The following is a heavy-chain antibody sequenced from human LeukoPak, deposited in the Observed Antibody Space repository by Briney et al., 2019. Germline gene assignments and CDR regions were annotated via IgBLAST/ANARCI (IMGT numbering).Heavy chain of an antibody. CDR3: TRRDDSGSFPSY. Sequence: GESLKISCKGSGYSFTRYWIAWVRQMPGKGLEWMGIIYPVDSDTRYSPSFQGQVTISADKSISTAYLQWNSLKASDTAVYYCTRRDDSGSFPSYWGQGTLVTVSS. D-gene: IGHD3-10*01. J-gene: IGHJ4*02. CDR2: IYPVDSDT. V-gene: IGHV5-51*01. CDR1: GYSFTRYW.